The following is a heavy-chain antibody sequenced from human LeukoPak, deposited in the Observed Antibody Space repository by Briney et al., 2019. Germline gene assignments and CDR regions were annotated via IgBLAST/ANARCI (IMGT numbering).Heavy chain of an antibody. D-gene: IGHD6-19*01. J-gene: IGHJ6*03. CDR2: IYYSGST. V-gene: IGHV4-59*12. CDR1: GGSISSYY. Sequence: SETLSLTCTVSGGSISSYYWSWIRQPPGKGLEWIGYIYYSGSTYYNPSLKSRVTISVDTSKNQFSLKLSSVTAADTAVYYCTRGRRAVVGKLHYYYMDVWGKGTTVTVSS. CDR3: TRGRRAVVGKLHYYYMDV.